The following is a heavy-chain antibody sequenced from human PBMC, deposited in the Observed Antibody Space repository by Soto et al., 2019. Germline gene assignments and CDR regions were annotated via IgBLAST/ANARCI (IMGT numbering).Heavy chain of an antibody. V-gene: IGHV4-30-4*01. D-gene: IGHD2-15*01. CDR2: IYYSGST. J-gene: IGHJ4*02. Sequence: SETLSLTCTVSGGSISSGDYYWSWIRQPPGKGLEWIGYIYYSGSTYYNPSLKSRVTISVDTSKNQFSLKLSSVTAADTAVFYCARFFGSGRPTDFWDKGPLVTVST. CDR1: GGSISSGDYY. CDR3: ARFFGSGRPTDF.